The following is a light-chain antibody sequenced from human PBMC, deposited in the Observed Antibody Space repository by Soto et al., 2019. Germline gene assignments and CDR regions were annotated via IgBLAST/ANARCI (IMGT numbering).Light chain of an antibody. CDR2: AAS. CDR1: QNIADF. Sequence: DVQMTQSPSSLSASVGDRVTITCRASQNIADFLNWYQQKSGKAPKLLIYAASRLQTGVPSRCSGRRSETDFPLTSNSLQHEDVATYYCQQTYRNPQTFGQGTKVEIK. V-gene: IGKV1-39*01. CDR3: QQTYRNPQT. J-gene: IGKJ1*01.